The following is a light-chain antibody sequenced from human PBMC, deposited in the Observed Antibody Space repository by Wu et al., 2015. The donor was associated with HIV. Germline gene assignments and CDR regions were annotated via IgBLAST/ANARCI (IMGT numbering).Light chain of an antibody. J-gene: IGKJ1*01. CDR1: QRVSSNF. CDR3: QQYGSSPRP. CDR2: DAS. Sequence: ENVLTQSPGTLSLSPGEIATLSCRSSQRVSSNFLAWYQHKPGQAPRLLIYDASSRATGIPDRFSGSGSETDFTLTISRLEPEDFAVYYCQQYGSSPRPFGQGTKVEIK. V-gene: IGKV3-20*01.